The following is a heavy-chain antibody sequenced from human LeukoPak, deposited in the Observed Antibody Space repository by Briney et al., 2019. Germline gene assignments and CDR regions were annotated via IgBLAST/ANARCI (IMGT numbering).Heavy chain of an antibody. Sequence: PSETLSLTCTVSGGSISSDYWSWIRQPPGKGLEWIGYIYTSGGTNYNPSLKSRVTISVDTSKNQFSLKLSSVTAADTAVYYCARRVYDSSGYDAYYYYMDVWGKGTTVTVSS. CDR1: GGSISSDY. CDR3: ARRVYDSSGYDAYYYYMDV. D-gene: IGHD3-22*01. J-gene: IGHJ6*03. CDR2: IYTSGGT. V-gene: IGHV4-4*09.